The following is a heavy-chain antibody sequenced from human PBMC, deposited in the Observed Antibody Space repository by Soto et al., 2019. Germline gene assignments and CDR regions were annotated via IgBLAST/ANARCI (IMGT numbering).Heavy chain of an antibody. CDR1: GYTFTSYG. D-gene: IGHD3-16*02. CDR2: ISAYNGNT. V-gene: IGHV1-18*01. Sequence: GASVKVSCKASGYTFTSYGISWVRQAPGQGLEWMGWISAYNGNTNYAQKLQGRVTMTTDTSTSTAYMELRSLRSDDTAVYYCARVMITFGGVIQTYYYYGMDVWGQGTTVTVSS. CDR3: ARVMITFGGVIQTYYYYGMDV. J-gene: IGHJ6*02.